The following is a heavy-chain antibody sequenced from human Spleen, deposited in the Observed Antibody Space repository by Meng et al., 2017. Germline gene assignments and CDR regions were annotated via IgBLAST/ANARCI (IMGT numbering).Heavy chain of an antibody. J-gene: IGHJ4*03. V-gene: IGHV4-34*01. CDR1: GGSFSGYY. CDR3: ARGLHTGDDY. CDR2: INHSGST. D-gene: IGHD1-26*01. Sequence: SETLSLTCAVYGGSFSGYYWSWIRQPPGKGLEWIGEINHSGSTNYNPSLKSRVTISVDTSKNQFSLKLRSVTAADTAVYYCARGLHTGDDYWGHGRRVTGCS.